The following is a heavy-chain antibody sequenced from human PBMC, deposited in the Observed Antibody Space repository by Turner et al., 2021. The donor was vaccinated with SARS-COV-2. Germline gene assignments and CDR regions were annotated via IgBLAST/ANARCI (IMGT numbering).Heavy chain of an antibody. CDR3: AKRSSSSSSYYYGMDV. V-gene: IGHV3-23*01. CDR2: ISGGGGST. J-gene: IGHJ6*02. Sequence: GGSLRLSCAASVFTVSSNYMSWVRQAPGKGLEWVSAISGGGGSTYYADSVKGRFTISRDNSKNTLYLQMNSLRAEDTAVYHCAKRSSSSSSYYYGMDVWGQGTTVTVSS. D-gene: IGHD6-6*01. CDR1: VFTVSSNY.